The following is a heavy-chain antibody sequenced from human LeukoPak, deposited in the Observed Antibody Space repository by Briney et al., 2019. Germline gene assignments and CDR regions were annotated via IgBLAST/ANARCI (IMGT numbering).Heavy chain of an antibody. Sequence: SVKVSCKASGGTFSSYAISWVRQAPGQGLEWMGGIIPIFGTANYAQKFQGRVTITTDESTSTAYMELSRLRSEDTAVYYCARGGTFGGVIFDYWGQGTLVTVSS. CDR2: IIPIFGTA. V-gene: IGHV1-69*05. CDR3: ARGGTFGGVIFDY. J-gene: IGHJ4*02. CDR1: GGTFSSYA. D-gene: IGHD3-16*01.